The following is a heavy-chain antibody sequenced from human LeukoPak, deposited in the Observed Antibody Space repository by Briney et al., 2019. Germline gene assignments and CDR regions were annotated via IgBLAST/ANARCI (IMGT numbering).Heavy chain of an antibody. CDR2: INPNSGGT. J-gene: IGHJ4*02. V-gene: IGHV1-2*06. Sequence: ASVKVSCKASGYTFTSYGISWVRQAPGQGLEWMGRINPNSGGTNYAQKFQGRVTMTRDTPISTAYMELSRLRSDDTAVYYCARGASSGWNFDYWGQGTLVTVSS. CDR3: ARGASSGWNFDY. CDR1: GYTFTSYG. D-gene: IGHD6-19*01.